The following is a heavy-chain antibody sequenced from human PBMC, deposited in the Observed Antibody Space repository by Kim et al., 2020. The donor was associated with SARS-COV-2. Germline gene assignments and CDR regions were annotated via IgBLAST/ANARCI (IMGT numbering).Heavy chain of an antibody. J-gene: IGHJ4*02. Sequence: ASVKVSCKASGYTFSTYAMHWVRQAPGQRLEWMGWINAGNGNTKYSQKFQGRFTITRDTSASIAYMELSSLRSEDAAVYYCARGASDISWLSVLAIDYWGQGTLVTVSS. CDR1: GYTFSTYA. V-gene: IGHV1-3*01. CDR2: INAGNGNT. D-gene: IGHD2-8*02. CDR3: ARGASDISWLSVLAIDY.